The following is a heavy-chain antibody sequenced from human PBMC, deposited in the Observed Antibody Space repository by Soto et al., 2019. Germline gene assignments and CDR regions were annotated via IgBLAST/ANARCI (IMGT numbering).Heavy chain of an antibody. D-gene: IGHD4-17*01. J-gene: IGHJ2*01. CDR3: ARDFQITKENSLYYGGNSDWYFDL. Sequence: QVQLQESGPGLVKPSQTLSLTCTVSGGSISSGGYYWSWIRQHPGKGLEWIGYIYYSGSTYYNPSLKSRVTISVDTSKNQFSLKLSSVTAADTAVYYCARDFQITKENSLYYGGNSDWYFDLWGRGTLVTVSS. CDR1: GGSISSGGYY. CDR2: IYYSGST. V-gene: IGHV4-31*03.